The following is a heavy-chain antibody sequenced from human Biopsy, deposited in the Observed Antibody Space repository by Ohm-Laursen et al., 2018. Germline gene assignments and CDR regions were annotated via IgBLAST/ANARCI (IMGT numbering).Heavy chain of an antibody. J-gene: IGHJ4*02. CDR2: ISWNSGSI. CDR1: GFTFQDHA. V-gene: IGHV3-9*01. D-gene: IGHD2-21*01. Sequence: SLRLSCEASGFTFQDHAMHWVRQAPGKGLEWVSGISWNSGSINYAVSVQGRFTISRDNAKNSLYLQMNSLRVEDTALYFCARLGELHGLWYFDFWGQGALVTVSS. CDR3: ARLGELHGLWYFDF.